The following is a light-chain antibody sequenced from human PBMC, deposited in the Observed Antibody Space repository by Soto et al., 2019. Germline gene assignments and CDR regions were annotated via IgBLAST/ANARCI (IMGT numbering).Light chain of an antibody. CDR1: PSVSNS. Sequence: ESGLTQSPATLSLSPGERATLSCRASPSVSNSLAWYQHKPGQAPRLLIYDASNRATGVPTRFSGSGSGTDFSLTISSLEPEDFAVYYCQQRNQWPPVTFGGGTRVEIK. CDR3: QQRNQWPPVT. J-gene: IGKJ4*01. CDR2: DAS. V-gene: IGKV3-11*01.